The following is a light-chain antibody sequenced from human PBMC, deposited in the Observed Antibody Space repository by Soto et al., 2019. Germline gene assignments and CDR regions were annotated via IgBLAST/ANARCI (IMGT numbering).Light chain of an antibody. J-gene: IGKJ5*01. V-gene: IGKV1-39*01. CDR1: QSISSY. CDR3: QQSYSTPIT. Sequence: DIQITQSPSSLSASVGDRVTITCRASQSISSYLNWYQQKPGKAPKLLIYAASSLQSGVPSRFSGSGSGTDFTLTISSLQPEDFATYSCQQSYSTPITFGQRTRLEIK. CDR2: AAS.